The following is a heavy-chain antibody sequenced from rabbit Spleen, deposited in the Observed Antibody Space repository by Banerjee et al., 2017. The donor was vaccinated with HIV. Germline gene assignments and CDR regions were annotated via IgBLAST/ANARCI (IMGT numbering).Heavy chain of an antibody. CDR1: GFSFSVDYF. D-gene: IGHD4-1*01. CDR2: IYTGISTNT. CDR3: ARDLAGVIGWNFNL. Sequence: QEQLEESGGGLVKPEGSLTLTCTASGFSFSVDYFPCWVRQAPGKGLEWIACIYTGISTNTYYANWAKGRFTISKTSSTTVTLQMTSLTAADTATYFCARDLAGVIGWNFNLWGQGTLVTVS. J-gene: IGHJ4*01. V-gene: IGHV1S45*01.